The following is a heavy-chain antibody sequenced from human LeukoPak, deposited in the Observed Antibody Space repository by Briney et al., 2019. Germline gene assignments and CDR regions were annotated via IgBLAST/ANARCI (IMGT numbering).Heavy chain of an antibody. V-gene: IGHV1-2*02. Sequence: ASVKVSYKASGYTFTGYYMHWVRQAPGQGLEWMGWINPNSGGTNYAQKFQGRVTMTRDTSISTAYMELSRLRSDDTAVYYCARSRGIAARPPGYWGQGTLVTVSS. CDR1: GYTFTGYY. J-gene: IGHJ4*02. D-gene: IGHD6-6*01. CDR3: ARSRGIAARPPGY. CDR2: INPNSGGT.